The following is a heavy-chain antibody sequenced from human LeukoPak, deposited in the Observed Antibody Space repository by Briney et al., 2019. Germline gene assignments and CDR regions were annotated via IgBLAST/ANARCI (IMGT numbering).Heavy chain of an antibody. CDR3: ARDQVIAAAGTTELFDY. D-gene: IGHD6-13*01. Sequence: PGGSLRLSCAASGFTFNSYDMHWVRQAPGKGLEWVAVTSYDGNKKYYADSVKGRFTISRDNSKNTLYLQMNSLRAEDTAVYYCARDQVIAAAGTTELFDYWGQGTLVTVSS. CDR1: GFTFNSYD. CDR2: TSYDGNKK. V-gene: IGHV3-30*04. J-gene: IGHJ4*02.